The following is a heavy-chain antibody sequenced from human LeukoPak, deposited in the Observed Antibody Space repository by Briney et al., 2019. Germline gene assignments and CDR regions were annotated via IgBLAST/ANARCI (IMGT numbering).Heavy chain of an antibody. D-gene: IGHD5-18*01. Sequence: SETLSPTCTVSGGSISSSSYYWGWIRQPPGKGLEWIGSIYYSGSTYYNPSLKSRVTISVDTSKNQFSLKLSSVTAADTAVYYCARSALTAMVIYYYMDVWGKGTTVTVSS. J-gene: IGHJ6*03. CDR3: ARSALTAMVIYYYMDV. V-gene: IGHV4-39*07. CDR1: GGSISSSSYY. CDR2: IYYSGST.